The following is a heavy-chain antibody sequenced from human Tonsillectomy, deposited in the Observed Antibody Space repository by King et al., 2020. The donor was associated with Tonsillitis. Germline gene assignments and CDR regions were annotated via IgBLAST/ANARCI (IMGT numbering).Heavy chain of an antibody. CDR1: RFTFSDYY. D-gene: IGHD6-19*01. CDR3: AGLLEQWLPGINY. CDR2: ISSSSSYT. V-gene: IGHV3-11*06. J-gene: IGHJ4*02. Sequence: VQLVESGGGLVKPGGSLRLSCAASRFTFSDYYMSWIRQAPGKGLEWVSYISSSSSYTNYADSVKGRFTISRDNAKNSLYLQMNSLRAEDTAVYYCAGLLEQWLPGINYWGQGTLVTVSS.